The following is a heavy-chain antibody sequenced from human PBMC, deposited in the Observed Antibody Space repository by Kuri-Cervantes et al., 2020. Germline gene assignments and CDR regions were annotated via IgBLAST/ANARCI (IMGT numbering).Heavy chain of an antibody. CDR3: ATEGNYYGSALDY. Sequence: ASVKVSCKASGYTFTSYDINWVRQATGQGLEWMGWMNPNSGNTGYAQKFQGRVTMTRNTSISTAYMELSRLRSDDTAVYYCATEGNYYGSALDYWGQGTLVTVSS. V-gene: IGHV1-8*01. J-gene: IGHJ4*02. CDR2: MNPNSGNT. CDR1: GYTFTSYD. D-gene: IGHD3-10*01.